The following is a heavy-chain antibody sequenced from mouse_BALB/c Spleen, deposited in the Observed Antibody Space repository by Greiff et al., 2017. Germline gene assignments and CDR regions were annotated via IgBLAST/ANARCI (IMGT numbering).Heavy chain of an antibody. D-gene: IGHD1-1*01. Sequence: VQLQQSGAELVRPGTSVKVSCKASGYAFTNYLIEWVKQRPGQGLEWIGVINPGSGGTNYNEKFKGKATLTADKSSSTAYMQLSSLTSDDSAVYFCARDDYGSSYAMDYWGQGTSVTVSS. V-gene: IGHV1-54*03. CDR1: GYAFTNYL. J-gene: IGHJ4*01. CDR3: ARDDYGSSYAMDY. CDR2: INPGSGGT.